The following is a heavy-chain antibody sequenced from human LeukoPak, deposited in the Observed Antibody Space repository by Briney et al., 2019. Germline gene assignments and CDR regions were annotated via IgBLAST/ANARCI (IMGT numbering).Heavy chain of an antibody. Sequence: PSETLSLTCTVSGGSISSGGYYWSWIRQHPGKGLEWIGYIYDSGSTYYNPSLKSRVIISVDTSKNQFSLKLSSVTAADTAVYYCARANYDILTGYYDYWGQGTLVTVSS. CDR1: GGSISSGGYY. V-gene: IGHV4-31*03. CDR3: ARANYDILTGYYDY. D-gene: IGHD3-9*01. J-gene: IGHJ4*02. CDR2: IYDSGST.